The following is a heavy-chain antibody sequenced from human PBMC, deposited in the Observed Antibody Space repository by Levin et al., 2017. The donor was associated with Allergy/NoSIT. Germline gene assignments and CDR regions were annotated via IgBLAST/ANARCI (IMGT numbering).Heavy chain of an antibody. D-gene: IGHD6-19*01. CDR3: ARDIAVDY. V-gene: IGHV3-30-3*01. Sequence: GESLKISCAASGFTFSSYAMHWVRQAPGKGLEWVAVISYDGSNKYYADSVKGRFTISRDNSKNTLYLQMNSLRAEDTAVYYCARDIAVDYWGQGTLVTVSS. J-gene: IGHJ4*02. CDR1: GFTFSSYA. CDR2: ISYDGSNK.